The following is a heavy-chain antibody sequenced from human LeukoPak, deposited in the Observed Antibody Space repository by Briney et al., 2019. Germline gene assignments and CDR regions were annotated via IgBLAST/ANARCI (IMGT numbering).Heavy chain of an antibody. Sequence: SETLSLTCTVSGDSTSNFYWNWIRQSPGKGLEWIGNIHYSGSSVYNPSLKSRGTISIDTSRRQLFLKLNSVTAADTAVYFCALAPNSNGFDFWGRGIRVPVSS. CDR2: IHYSGSS. D-gene: IGHD2-8*01. J-gene: IGHJ4*02. CDR1: GDSTSNFY. CDR3: ALAPNSNGFDF. V-gene: IGHV4-59*03.